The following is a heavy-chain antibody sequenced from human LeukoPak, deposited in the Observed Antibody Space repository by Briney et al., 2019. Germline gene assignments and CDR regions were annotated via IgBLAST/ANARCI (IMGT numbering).Heavy chain of an antibody. V-gene: IGHV1-69*13. CDR3: ARDPPVPYCGGDCQKPGDAFDI. D-gene: IGHD2-21*01. J-gene: IGHJ3*02. CDR1: GYTFTSYD. CDR2: IIPIFGTA. Sequence: GASVKVSCKASGYTFTSYDINWVRQATGQGLEWMGGIIPIFGTANYAQKFQGRVTITADESTSTAYMELSSLRSEDTPVYYCARDPPVPYCGGDCQKPGDAFDIWGQGTMVTVSS.